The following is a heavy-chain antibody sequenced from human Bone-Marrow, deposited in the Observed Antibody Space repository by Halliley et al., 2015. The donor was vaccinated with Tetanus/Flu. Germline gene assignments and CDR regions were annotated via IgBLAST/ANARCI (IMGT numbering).Heavy chain of an antibody. CDR1: SFSGIY. V-gene: IGHV4-34*01. CDR3: ARVTVDTVMNHYYGMAV. Sequence: GLVKPSETLSLTCAGSFSGIYWSWIRQPPGKGLEWIGEINYSGVTNYNPSLKSRVIISVDTSKNQFSLNLTSMTAADTAVYYCARVTVDTVMNHYYGMAVWGQGTTVTVSS. D-gene: IGHD4-4*01. J-gene: IGHJ6*01. CDR2: INYSGVT.